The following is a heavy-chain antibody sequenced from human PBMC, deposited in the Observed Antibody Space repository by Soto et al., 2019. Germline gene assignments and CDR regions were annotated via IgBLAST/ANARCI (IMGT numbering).Heavy chain of an antibody. Sequence: SETLSLTCTVSGGSISSYYWSWIRQPPGKGLEWIGYIYNSVNTNYNPSLKSRVTISIDTSKKQFSLKLRSVIAADTAVYYCARETLGLDYWGQGTLVTV. CDR3: ARETLGLDY. CDR1: GGSISSYY. CDR2: IYNSVNT. V-gene: IGHV4-59*01. D-gene: IGHD3-3*01. J-gene: IGHJ4*02.